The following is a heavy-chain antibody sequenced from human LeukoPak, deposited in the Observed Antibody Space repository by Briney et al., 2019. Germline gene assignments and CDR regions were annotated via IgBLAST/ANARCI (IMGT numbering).Heavy chain of an antibody. J-gene: IGHJ4*02. CDR3: ARDDGIAVAGRFDY. CDR1: GDSVTSNSAA. D-gene: IGHD6-19*01. V-gene: IGHV6-1*01. CDR2: TYYRSKWYN. Sequence: SQTLSLTCAISGDSVTSNSAAWNWIRQSPSRGLEWLGRTYYRSKWYNDYAVSVKSRITINPDTSKNQFSLQLNSVTPEDTAVYYCARDDGIAVAGRFDYWGQGTLVTVSS.